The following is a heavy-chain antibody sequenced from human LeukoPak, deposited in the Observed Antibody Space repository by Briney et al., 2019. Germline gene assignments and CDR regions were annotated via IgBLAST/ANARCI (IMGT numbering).Heavy chain of an antibody. CDR3: AKVGYGWYEVDY. CDR2: ISRAGDRT. CDR1: GFIFSSYD. J-gene: IGHJ4*02. Sequence: PGGSLRLSCVGSGFIFSSYDMGWVRQAPGKGLEWVSSISRAGDRTYYEDSVKDRFTVSRDNSKNRMYLQMNSLRAEDTAIYYCAKVGYGWYEVDYWGQGTLVTVSS. D-gene: IGHD6-19*01. V-gene: IGHV3-23*01.